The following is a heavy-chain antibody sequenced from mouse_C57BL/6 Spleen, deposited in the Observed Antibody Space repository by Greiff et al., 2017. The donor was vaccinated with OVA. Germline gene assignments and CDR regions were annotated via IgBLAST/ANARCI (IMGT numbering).Heavy chain of an antibody. Sequence: EVHLVESGGGLVKPGGSLKLSCAASGFTFSSYAMSWVRQTPEKRLEWVATISDGGSYTYYPDNVKGRFTISRDNAKNNLYLQMSHLKSEDTAMYYCARDGFSGSPYFDYWGQGTTLTVSS. CDR3: ARDGFSGSPYFDY. CDR2: ISDGGSYT. V-gene: IGHV5-4*01. CDR1: GFTFSSYA. D-gene: IGHD1-1*01. J-gene: IGHJ2*01.